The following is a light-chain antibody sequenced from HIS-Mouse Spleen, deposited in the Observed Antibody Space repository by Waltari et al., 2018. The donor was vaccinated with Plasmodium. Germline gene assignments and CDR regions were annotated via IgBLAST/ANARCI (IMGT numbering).Light chain of an antibody. CDR1: DPKLGCNY. J-gene: IGLJ3*02. CDR3: AAWDDSLSGRV. V-gene: IGLV1-47*01. Sequence: QSVLTQPPSASGTPGQRAPIPCSGSDPKLGCNYRYLYQQLPGTAPKLLIYRNNQRPSGVPDRFSGSKSGTSASLAISGLRSEDEADYYCAAWDDSLSGRVFGGGTKLTVL. CDR2: RNN.